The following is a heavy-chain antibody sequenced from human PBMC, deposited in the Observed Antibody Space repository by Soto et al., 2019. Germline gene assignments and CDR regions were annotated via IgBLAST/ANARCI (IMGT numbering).Heavy chain of an antibody. Sequence: GGSLRLSCVASGFIFTSYSMVWVRLAPGKGLEWVASISSGSDSIFYADSVKGRFTVSRDSAKNSLFLQMNNLRAEDTAVYFCARDRSADRFVQYFQHWGQGTQVTVSS. CDR1: GFIFTSYS. CDR2: ISSGSDSI. CDR3: ARDRSADRFVQYFQH. J-gene: IGHJ1*01. V-gene: IGHV3-21*01. D-gene: IGHD6-19*01.